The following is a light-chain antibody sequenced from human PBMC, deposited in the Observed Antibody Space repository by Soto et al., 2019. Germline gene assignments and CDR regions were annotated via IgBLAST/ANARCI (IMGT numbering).Light chain of an antibody. Sequence: EIVLTQSPGTLSLSQGERATLSCRASQSVSSSYLAWYQQKPGQAPRLLIYGASSRATGIPDRFSGSGSGTDFSRTISRLKPGDLAVYYWQHYGSSFTFGPGTKVYSK. CDR2: GAS. J-gene: IGKJ3*01. V-gene: IGKV3-20*01. CDR1: QSVSSSY. CDR3: QHYGSSFT.